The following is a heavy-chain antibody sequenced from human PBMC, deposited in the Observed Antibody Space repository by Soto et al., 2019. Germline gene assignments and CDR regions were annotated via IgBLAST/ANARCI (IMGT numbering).Heavy chain of an antibody. CDR2: INRDGSST. Sequence: GSRGLSCAASGFTFRSYWMHWLRQAPGKGLVWVSRINRDGSSTSYADSVKGRVTISRDTAKNTLYLQMNSLRAEDTAVYYCAREIVTTGEYYFDSWGQGTLVTVSS. D-gene: IGHD1-1*01. CDR1: GFTFRSYW. J-gene: IGHJ4*02. V-gene: IGHV3-74*01. CDR3: AREIVTTGEYYFDS.